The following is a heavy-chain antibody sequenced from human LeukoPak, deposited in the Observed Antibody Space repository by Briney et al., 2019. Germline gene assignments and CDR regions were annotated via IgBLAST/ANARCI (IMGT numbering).Heavy chain of an antibody. CDR1: GGTFISYA. V-gene: IGHV1-69*05. CDR3: ARSGSRIYSGYDVVEIDY. Sequence: GASVKVSFKASGGTFISYAISWVRQAPGQGLEWMGGIIPIFGTANYAQKFQGRVTITTDESTSTAYMELSSLRSEDTAVYYCARSGSRIYSGYDVVEIDYWGQGTLVTVSS. D-gene: IGHD5-12*01. J-gene: IGHJ4*02. CDR2: IIPIFGTA.